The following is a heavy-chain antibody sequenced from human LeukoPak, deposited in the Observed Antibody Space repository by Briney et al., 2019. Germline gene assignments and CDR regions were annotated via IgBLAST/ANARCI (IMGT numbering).Heavy chain of an antibody. V-gene: IGHV1-2*02. CDR3: ARDDNYGIFVNVDY. CDR1: GYTFTGYY. J-gene: IGHJ4*02. D-gene: IGHD4-11*01. CDR2: ISTSTGDT. Sequence: ASVKVSCKASGYTFTGYYMHWVRQAPGQGPEWMGWISTSTGDTKYTQKFQGRVTLTTDTSTSTAYMELSSLRSDGTAVYYCARDDNYGIFVNVDYWGQGTLVTVSS.